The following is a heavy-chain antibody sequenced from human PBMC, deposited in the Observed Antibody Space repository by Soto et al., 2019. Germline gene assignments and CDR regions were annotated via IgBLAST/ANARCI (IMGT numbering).Heavy chain of an antibody. CDR2: ISAHNGNT. J-gene: IGHJ4*02. CDR1: GYAFTTYG. D-gene: IGHD1-1*01. V-gene: IGHV1-18*01. CDR3: ARGRYGDY. Sequence: QVHLVQSGAEVKKPGASVKVSCKGSGYAFTTYGITWVRQAPGQGLEWMGWISAHNGNTNYAQKLQGRVTVTRDTSTSTSYMEQRSLRSDDSAVYYCARGRYGDYWGQGAPVIVSS.